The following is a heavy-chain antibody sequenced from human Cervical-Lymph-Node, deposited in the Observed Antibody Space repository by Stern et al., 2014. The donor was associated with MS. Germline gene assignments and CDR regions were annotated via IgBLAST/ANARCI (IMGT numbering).Heavy chain of an antibody. Sequence: QLVQSGPEVNRPGSSLKISCHASGYTFPSYLIGWVPQMPGKGLEGIAIIFPGGSDIRYSPSFQGQVTISADKSSSTAYLQWNNLKASDTAIYYCARQRYFDYWGQGTLVTVSS. J-gene: IGHJ4*02. V-gene: IGHV5-51*01. CDR3: ARQRYFDY. CDR1: GYTFPSYL. CDR2: IFPGGSDI.